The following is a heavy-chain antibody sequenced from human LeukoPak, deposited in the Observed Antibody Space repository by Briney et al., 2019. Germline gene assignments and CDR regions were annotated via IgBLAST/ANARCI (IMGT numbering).Heavy chain of an antibody. D-gene: IGHD5-18*01. V-gene: IGHV3-21*01. CDR2: ISSSSSYI. J-gene: IGHJ4*02. CDR1: GFTFSSYS. CDR3: ARYPGYSYGHDY. Sequence: GGSLRLSCAASGFTFSSYSMNWVRQAPGKGLEWVSSISSSSSYIYYADSVKGRFTISRDNAKNSLYLQMNSLRAEDTAVYYCARYPGYSYGHDYWGQGTLVTVSS.